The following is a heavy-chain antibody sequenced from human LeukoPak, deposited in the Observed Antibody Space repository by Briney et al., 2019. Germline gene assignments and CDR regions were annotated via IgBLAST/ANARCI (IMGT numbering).Heavy chain of an antibody. CDR3: ARAPYYYDSSGSLDY. J-gene: IGHJ4*02. CDR2: ISGSGSST. V-gene: IGHV3-23*01. Sequence: GGSLRLSCAASGFTFSSSAMSWVRQAPEKGLEWVSAISGSGSSTYYADSVKGRFTISRDNAKNSLYLQMNSLRAEDTAVYYCARAPYYYDSSGSLDYWGQGTLVTVSS. CDR1: GFTFSSSA. D-gene: IGHD3-22*01.